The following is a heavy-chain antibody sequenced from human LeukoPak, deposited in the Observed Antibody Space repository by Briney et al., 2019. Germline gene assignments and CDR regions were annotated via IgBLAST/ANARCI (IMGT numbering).Heavy chain of an antibody. D-gene: IGHD3-9*01. Sequence: SETLSLTCTVSGGSISSYYWSWIRQPAGKGLEWIGRIYTSGSTNYNPSLKSRVTMSVDTSKNQFSLKLSSVTPADTAVYYCARDGDILTGYYKNYWGQGTLVTVSS. J-gene: IGHJ4*02. CDR2: IYTSGST. CDR3: ARDGDILTGYYKNY. V-gene: IGHV4-4*07. CDR1: GGSISSYY.